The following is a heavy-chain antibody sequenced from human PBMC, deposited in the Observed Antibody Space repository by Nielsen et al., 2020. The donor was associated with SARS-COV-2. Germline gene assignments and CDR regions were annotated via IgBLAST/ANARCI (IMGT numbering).Heavy chain of an antibody. D-gene: IGHD5-12*01. V-gene: IGHV3-64D*08. CDR1: GFTFTAYP. CDR2: INNDGTIT. J-gene: IGHJ3*01. CDR3: VKPSGFNVGSLPTANRDFV. Sequence: SCKASGFTFTAYPMQWVRQAPGRGLEYVSVINNDGTITYYVDSVKGRFTISRDNSKNTLYLQMSGLRSDDTAVYYCVKPSGFNVGSLPTANRDFVWGQGTMVTVSS.